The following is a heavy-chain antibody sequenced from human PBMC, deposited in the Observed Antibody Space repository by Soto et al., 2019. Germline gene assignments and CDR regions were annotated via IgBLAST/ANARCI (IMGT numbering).Heavy chain of an antibody. V-gene: IGHV3-23*01. CDR1: GFTFSSYA. D-gene: IGHD6-13*01. CDR3: AIKHRSSWYEGFDY. Sequence: PWGSLRLTCAASGFTFSSYAMSWVRQAPGKGLEWVSGISGSGGNTYYADSVKGRFTISRDNSKNTLYLQMNSLRADDTAIYYCAIKHRSSWYEGFDYWGQGTVVTVSS. J-gene: IGHJ4*02. CDR2: ISGSGGNT.